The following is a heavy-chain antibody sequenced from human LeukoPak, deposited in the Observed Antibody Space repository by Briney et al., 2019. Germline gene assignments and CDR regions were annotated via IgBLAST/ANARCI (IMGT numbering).Heavy chain of an antibody. CDR3: ARVKLYGDYSGPRRDWFDP. CDR1: GGSISSYY. CDR2: IYTSGST. D-gene: IGHD4-17*01. V-gene: IGHV4-4*07. J-gene: IGHJ5*02. Sequence: SETLSLTCTVSGGSISSYYWSWIRQPAGKGLEWIGRIYTSGSTNYNPSLKSRVTMSVDTSKNQFSLKLSSVTAADTAVYYCARVKLYGDYSGPRRDWFDPWGQGTLVAVSS.